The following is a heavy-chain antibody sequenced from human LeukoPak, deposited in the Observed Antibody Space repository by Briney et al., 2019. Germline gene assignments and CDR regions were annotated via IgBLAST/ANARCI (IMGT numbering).Heavy chain of an antibody. D-gene: IGHD6-6*01. Sequence: GGSLRLSCAASGFTFSSYWMHWVRQAPGKGLVWVSRINTDGSSTSYADSVKGRFTISRDNAKNTLYLQMNSLRAEDTAVYYCARDLIAARPSHYYYYMDVWGKGTTVTVSS. J-gene: IGHJ6*03. CDR1: GFTFSSYW. CDR2: INTDGSST. CDR3: ARDLIAARPSHYYYYMDV. V-gene: IGHV3-74*01.